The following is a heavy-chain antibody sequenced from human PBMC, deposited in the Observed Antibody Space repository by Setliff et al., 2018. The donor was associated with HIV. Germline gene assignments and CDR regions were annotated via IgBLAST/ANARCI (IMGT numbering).Heavy chain of an antibody. CDR2: IYYTGSP. V-gene: IGHV4-39*01. Sequence: SETLSLTCTVSGDSISSSIYYWGWVRQPPGKGLEWIGGIYYTGSPFYNSSLKSRVTISVDTSNNQFSLKLSSVTAADTAVYYCARGGGTSSPIDYHYYIDVWGKGTTVTVSS. CDR1: GDSISSSIYY. J-gene: IGHJ6*03. CDR3: ARGGGTSSPIDYHYYIDV. D-gene: IGHD6-6*01.